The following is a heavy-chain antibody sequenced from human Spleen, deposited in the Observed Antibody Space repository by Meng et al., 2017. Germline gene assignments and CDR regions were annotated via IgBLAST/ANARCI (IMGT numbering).Heavy chain of an antibody. J-gene: IGHJ4*02. D-gene: IGHD1-26*01. CDR1: GFTFSDYY. Sequence: GESLKISCAASGFTFSDYYMSWIRQAPGKGLEWVSYISSSGSTIYYADSVKGRFTISRDNAKNSLYLQMNSLRAEDTAVYYCARDHYEGARPLDYWGQGTLVTGAS. CDR3: ARDHYEGARPLDY. CDR2: ISSSGSTI. V-gene: IGHV3-11*04.